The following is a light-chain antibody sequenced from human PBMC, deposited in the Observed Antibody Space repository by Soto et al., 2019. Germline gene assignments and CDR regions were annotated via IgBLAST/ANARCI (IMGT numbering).Light chain of an antibody. CDR2: DAS. CDR1: QSVNNF. CDR3: QQRSNWPPALS. V-gene: IGKV3-11*01. J-gene: IGKJ4*01. Sequence: VLTQPPATLSLSPGDRAALSCRASQSVNNFLAWYQQKPGQTPRLLIYDASKRATGIPGRFVGSGSGTDFTLTISSLEPEDFAVYYCQQRSNWPPALSFGGGTKVDSK.